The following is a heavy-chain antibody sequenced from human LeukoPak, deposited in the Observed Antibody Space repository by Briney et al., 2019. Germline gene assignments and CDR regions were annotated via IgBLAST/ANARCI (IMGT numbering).Heavy chain of an antibody. CDR2: ISWNSGSK. J-gene: IGHJ5*02. CDR3: AKASSGYPSSANNWFDP. V-gene: IGHV3-9*01. CDR1: GFTFDDYA. D-gene: IGHD3-3*01. Sequence: GGSLRLSCAASGFTFDDYAMHWVRQAPGKGLEWVSGISWNSGSKDYADSVKGRFTISRDNAKNSLYLQMNSLRAEDTALYYCAKASSGYPSSANNWFDPWGQGTLVTVSS.